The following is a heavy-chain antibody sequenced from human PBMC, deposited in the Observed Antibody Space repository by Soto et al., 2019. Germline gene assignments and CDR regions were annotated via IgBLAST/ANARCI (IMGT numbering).Heavy chain of an antibody. CDR1: GYTFTGYY. V-gene: IGHV1-2*02. D-gene: IGHD3-3*01. CDR3: ARDYNFWSGYYYYGMVV. Sequence: ASVKVSCKASGYTFTGYYMHWVRQAPGQGLEWMGWINPNSGGTNYAQKFQGRVTMTRDTSISTAYMELSRLRSDDTAVYYCARDYNFWSGYYYYGMVVWGQGTTVTVSS. J-gene: IGHJ6*02. CDR2: INPNSGGT.